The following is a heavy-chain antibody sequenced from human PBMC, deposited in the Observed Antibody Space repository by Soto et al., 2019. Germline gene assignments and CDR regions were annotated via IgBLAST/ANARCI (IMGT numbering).Heavy chain of an antibody. V-gene: IGHV1-18*01. Sequence: VQLVQSGAEVKKPGASVRVSCKASGYTFTSFGLSWVRQAPGQGPEWMGWISPESDKATYAHKFQGRITMTTDTSTTTASMDLRSLRSDDTAVYYCTIDLFFISPSTVTTDAYWGQGTLVSVS. CDR1: GYTFTSFG. CDR3: TIDLFFISPSTVTTDAY. J-gene: IGHJ4*02. CDR2: ISPESDKA. D-gene: IGHD4-17*01.